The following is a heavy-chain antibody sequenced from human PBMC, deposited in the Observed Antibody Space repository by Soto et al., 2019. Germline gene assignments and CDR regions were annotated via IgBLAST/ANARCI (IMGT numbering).Heavy chain of an antibody. D-gene: IGHD2-15*01. V-gene: IGHV3-23*01. Sequence: EVQLLESGGGLVQPGGSLRLSCAASGFSFSSYAMSWVRQAPGKGLEWVSAISAGGGNTYYRDSVKGRFTISRDNSKNTLYLKMNSLRVEDTAVYFCAQTPPSIYSSAPGGKGTLVTVSS. J-gene: IGHJ5*02. CDR3: AQTPPSIYSSAP. CDR2: ISAGGGNT. CDR1: GFSFSSYA.